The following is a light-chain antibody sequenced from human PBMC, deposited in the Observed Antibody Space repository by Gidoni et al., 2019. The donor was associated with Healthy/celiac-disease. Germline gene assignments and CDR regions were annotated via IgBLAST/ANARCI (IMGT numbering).Light chain of an antibody. CDR1: QSLLHSNGYNY. V-gene: IGKV2-28*01. CDR2: LGS. CDR3: MQALQTPLT. J-gene: IGKJ4*01. Sequence: DIVLTQSPLSLPVPPGEPASISCRSSQSLLHSNGYNYLDWYLQKPGQSPQLLIYLGSNLASGVPDRFSGSGSGTDFTLKISRVEDEDVGVYYCMQALQTPLTFGGGTKVEIK.